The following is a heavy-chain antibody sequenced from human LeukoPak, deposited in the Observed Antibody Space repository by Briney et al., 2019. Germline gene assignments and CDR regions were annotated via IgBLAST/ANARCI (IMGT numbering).Heavy chain of an antibody. CDR1: GFTFNRNA. CDR2: IGGSGDKT. CDR3: VRRGDASSGWGDHDY. Sequence: GGSLRLSCAASGFTFNRNAISWVRQAPGKGLEWVSTIGGSGDKTFYADSVKGRLIISRDNSKNMLHLQMSSLTGEDTALYYCVRRGDASSGWGDHDYWGQGALVTVSS. J-gene: IGHJ4*02. V-gene: IGHV3-23*01. D-gene: IGHD6-19*01.